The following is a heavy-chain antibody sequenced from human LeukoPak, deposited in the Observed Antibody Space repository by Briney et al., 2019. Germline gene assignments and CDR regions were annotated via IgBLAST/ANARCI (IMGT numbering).Heavy chain of an antibody. Sequence: GGSLRLSCAASGFTFSSYGMHWVRQAPGKGLEWVAVIWYDGSNKYYADSVKGRFTISRDNSKNTLYLQMNSLRAEDTAVYYCARELGRFYYGMDVWGQGTTVTVSS. J-gene: IGHJ6*02. V-gene: IGHV3-30*19. CDR2: IWYDGSNK. D-gene: IGHD3-3*01. CDR1: GFTFSSYG. CDR3: ARELGRFYYGMDV.